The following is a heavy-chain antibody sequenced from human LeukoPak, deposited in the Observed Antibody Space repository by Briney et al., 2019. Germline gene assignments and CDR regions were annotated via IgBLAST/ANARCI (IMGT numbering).Heavy chain of an antibody. CDR1: GGSFSGYY. D-gene: IGHD3-22*01. V-gene: IGHV4-34*01. Sequence: PSETLSLTFAVYGGSFSGYYLSWLRQPPGKGLEWMGEINHSGSTNYNPSLKSRVTISVDKCKNHFSLKLSSVTAADTAVYYCARTHDYYDSGGYYITTYCFDYWGQGTLVTVSS. CDR3: ARTHDYYDSGGYYITTYCFDY. CDR2: INHSGST. J-gene: IGHJ4*02.